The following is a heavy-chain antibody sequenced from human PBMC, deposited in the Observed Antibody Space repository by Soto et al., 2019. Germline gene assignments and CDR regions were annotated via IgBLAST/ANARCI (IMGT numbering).Heavy chain of an antibody. Sequence: SVQVSCKASGGTFSSYAISWVRQAHGQGLEWMGGIIPLFGTANYAQKFQGRVTITADESTSTAYMELSSLRSEDTAVYYCARWEPSARVTAYYCYSWDQGTLGTVSS. V-gene: IGHV1-69*13. CDR2: IIPLFGTA. CDR3: ARWEPSARVTAYYCYS. CDR1: GGTFSSYA. J-gene: IGHJ4*02. D-gene: IGHD1-26*01.